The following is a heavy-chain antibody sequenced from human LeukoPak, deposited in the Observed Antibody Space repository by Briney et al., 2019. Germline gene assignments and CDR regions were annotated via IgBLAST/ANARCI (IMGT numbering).Heavy chain of an antibody. J-gene: IGHJ3*02. CDR3: ARVASSSWLSDAFDI. CDR1: GGTFSSYA. Sequence: SVKVSCKASGGTFSSYAISWVRQAPGQGLEWMGGIIPIFGTANYAQKFQGRVTITADESTSTAYMELSSLRSEDTAVYYCARVASSSWLSDAFDIWGQGTMVTVSS. CDR2: IIPIFGTA. D-gene: IGHD6-13*01. V-gene: IGHV1-69*13.